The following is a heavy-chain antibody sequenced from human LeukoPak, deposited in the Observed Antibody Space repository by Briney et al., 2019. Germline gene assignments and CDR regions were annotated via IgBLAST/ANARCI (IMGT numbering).Heavy chain of an antibody. CDR2: IKQDGSEK. J-gene: IGHJ3*02. CDR3: ARVIYSLDAFDI. Sequence: GGSLRLSCAASGFTFSSYWMSWVRQAPEKGLEWVANIKQDGSEKYYVDSVKGRSTISRDNAKNSLYLQMNSLRAEDTAVYYCARVIYSLDAFDIWGQGTMVTVFS. V-gene: IGHV3-7*03. CDR1: GFTFSSYW. D-gene: IGHD2-21*01.